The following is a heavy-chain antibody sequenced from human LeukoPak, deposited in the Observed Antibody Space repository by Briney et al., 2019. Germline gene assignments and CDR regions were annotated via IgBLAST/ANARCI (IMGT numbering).Heavy chain of an antibody. V-gene: IGHV1-46*01. Sequence: APVKVSCKASGYTFTSYYMHWVRQAPGQGLEWMGIINPSGGSTSYAQKFQGRVTMTRDTSTSTVYMELSSLRSEDTAVYYCARDSMPDSPMVRGVIIYYYYYGMDVWGKGTTVTVSS. CDR1: GYTFTSYY. J-gene: IGHJ6*04. CDR2: INPSGGST. D-gene: IGHD3-10*01. CDR3: ARDSMPDSPMVRGVIIYYYYYGMDV.